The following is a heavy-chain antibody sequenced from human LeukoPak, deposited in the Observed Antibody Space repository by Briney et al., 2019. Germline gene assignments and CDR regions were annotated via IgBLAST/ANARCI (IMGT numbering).Heavy chain of an antibody. D-gene: IGHD2-15*01. V-gene: IGHV3-48*04. J-gene: IGHJ3*02. CDR3: ARDSLYCSGGSCFWSALDI. CDR1: GLPFSGYA. Sequence: ESLRLPCAPSGLPFSGYAMTWVRQAPAKGLEWVSHISSSGSTIYYADSVKGRFTISRDNAKNSLYLQMNSLRAEDTAVYFCARDSLYCSGGSCFWSALDIWGQGKMVTVSS. CDR2: ISSSGSTI.